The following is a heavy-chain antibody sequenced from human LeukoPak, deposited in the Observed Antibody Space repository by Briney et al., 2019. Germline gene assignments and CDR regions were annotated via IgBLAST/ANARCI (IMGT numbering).Heavy chain of an antibody. J-gene: IGHJ6*02. CDR1: GFTFSSYG. CDR2: IWYDGSNK. CDR3: ARLSAVAATRYYYYGMDV. V-gene: IGHV3-33*08. D-gene: IGHD2-15*01. Sequence: AGRSLRLSCAASGFTFSSYGMHWGRQAPGKGLEWVAVIWYDGSNKYYADSVKGRFTISRDNAKNSLYLQMNSLRAEDTAVYYCARLSAVAATRYYYYGMDVWGQGTTVTVSS.